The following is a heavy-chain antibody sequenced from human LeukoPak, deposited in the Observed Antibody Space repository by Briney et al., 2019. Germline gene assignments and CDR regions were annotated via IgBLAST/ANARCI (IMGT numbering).Heavy chain of an antibody. V-gene: IGHV4-34*01. Sequence: SETLSLTCAVYGGSFSGYYWSWIRQPPGKGLEWIGEINHSGSTNYNPSLKSRVTISVDTSKNQFSLKLSSVTAADTAVYYCARGRGVVYYYYYGMDVWGQGTTVTVSS. D-gene: IGHD3-10*01. CDR2: INHSGST. CDR3: ARGRGVVYYYYYGMDV. J-gene: IGHJ6*02. CDR1: GGSFSGYY.